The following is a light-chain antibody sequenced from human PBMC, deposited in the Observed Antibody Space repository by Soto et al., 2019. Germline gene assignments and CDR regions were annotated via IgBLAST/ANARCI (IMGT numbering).Light chain of an antibody. CDR3: SSYTSNSTYV. V-gene: IGLV2-14*01. CDR2: EVS. J-gene: IGLJ1*01. CDR1: SSDVGGYNF. Sequence: QSVLTQPASVFGSPGQSITFSCTGTSSDVGGYNFVSWYQQHPGKAPKVLIYEVSNRPPGVSHRFSGSKSGNTASVTISGLQADDEADYYCSSYTSNSTYVFGTGTKV.